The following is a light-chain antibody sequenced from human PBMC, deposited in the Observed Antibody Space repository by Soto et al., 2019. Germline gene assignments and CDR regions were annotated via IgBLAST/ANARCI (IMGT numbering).Light chain of an antibody. CDR1: SSDVGAYNS. CDR3: SSYAGSLNFV. Sequence: QSALTQPPSASGSPGQSVTISCTGTSSDVGAYNSVCWYQQHPGKAPKLMIYEVSKRPSGVPDRFSGSKSGNTASLTVSGLQAEDEADYYCSSYAGSLNFVLGTGTKLTVL. CDR2: EVS. V-gene: IGLV2-8*01. J-gene: IGLJ1*01.